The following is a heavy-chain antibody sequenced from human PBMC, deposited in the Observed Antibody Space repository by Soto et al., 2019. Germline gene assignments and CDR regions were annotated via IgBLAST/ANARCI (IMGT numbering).Heavy chain of an antibody. Sequence: GGSLRLSCAASGFTFSSYSMNWVRQAPGKGLEWVSSISSSSSYIYYADSVKGRFTISRDNAKNSLYLQMNSLRAEDTAVYYCARDEYYTSGSYYNYYGMDVWGQGTTVTVSS. V-gene: IGHV3-21*01. D-gene: IGHD3-10*01. CDR1: GFTFSSYS. CDR3: ARDEYYTSGSYYNYYGMDV. CDR2: ISSSSSYI. J-gene: IGHJ6*02.